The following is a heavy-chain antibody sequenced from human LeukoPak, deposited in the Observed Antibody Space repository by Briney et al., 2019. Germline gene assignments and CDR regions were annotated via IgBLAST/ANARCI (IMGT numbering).Heavy chain of an antibody. CDR3: ARGNSNYDLSY. Sequence: GGSLRLSCAASGFTFSSYWMHWVRQAPGKGLVWVSRINSDGSSTSYADSVKGRFTISRDNAKNTLYLQMDSLRAEDTAVYYCARGNSNYDLSYWGQGTLVTVSS. CDR1: GFTFSSYW. V-gene: IGHV3-74*01. D-gene: IGHD4-11*01. CDR2: INSDGSST. J-gene: IGHJ4*02.